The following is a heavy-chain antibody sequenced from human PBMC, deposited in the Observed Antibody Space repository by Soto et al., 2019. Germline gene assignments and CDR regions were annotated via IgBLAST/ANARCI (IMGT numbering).Heavy chain of an antibody. J-gene: IGHJ4*02. Sequence: EVQLVESGGGLVQPGGSLKLSCAASGFTFSGSAMHWVRQASGKGLEWVGRIRSKANSYATAYAASVKGRFTISRDDSKNTAYLQMNSLKTEDTAVCYCTRQPYGDYGKFDYWGQGTLVTVSS. CDR1: GFTFSGSA. V-gene: IGHV3-73*01. CDR3: TRQPYGDYGKFDY. D-gene: IGHD4-17*01. CDR2: IRSKANSYAT.